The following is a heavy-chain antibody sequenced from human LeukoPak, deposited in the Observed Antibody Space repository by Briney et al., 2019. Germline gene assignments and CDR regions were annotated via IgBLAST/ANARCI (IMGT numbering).Heavy chain of an antibody. V-gene: IGHV4-30-4*08. Sequence: SQTLSLTCTVSGGSIRRDNFFWSWIRQSPGKGLEWRGYIFHSGGAYYNPSLKGRVTMSVDTSKNMFSLNLSSVTAADTAMYYCAREVIEAGDSDAFDIWGQGTMVTVSS. CDR2: IFHSGGA. J-gene: IGHJ3*02. D-gene: IGHD6-13*01. CDR3: AREVIEAGDSDAFDI. CDR1: GGSIRRDNFF.